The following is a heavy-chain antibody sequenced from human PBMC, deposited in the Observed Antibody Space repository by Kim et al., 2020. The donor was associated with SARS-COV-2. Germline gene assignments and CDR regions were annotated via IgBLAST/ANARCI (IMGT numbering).Heavy chain of an antibody. Sequence: GGSLRLSCAASGFTFSSYAMSWVRQAPGKGLEWVSAISGSGGSTYYADSVKGRFTISRDNSKNTLYLQMNSLRAEDTAVYYCDPIGVLPLDYWGQGTLVTVSS. J-gene: IGHJ4*02. CDR2: ISGSGGST. CDR3: DPIGVLPLDY. D-gene: IGHD2-2*01. CDR1: GFTFSSYA. V-gene: IGHV3-23*01.